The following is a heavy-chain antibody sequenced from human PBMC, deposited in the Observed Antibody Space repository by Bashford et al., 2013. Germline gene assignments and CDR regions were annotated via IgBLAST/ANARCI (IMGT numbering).Heavy chain of an antibody. CDR3: ARISYYYDSSGYNYIPGEFDP. V-gene: IGHV5-51*01. CDR1: GYSFTSYW. J-gene: IGHJ5*02. D-gene: IGHD3-22*01. CDR2: IYPGDSDT. Sequence: GESLKISCKGSGYSFTSYWIGWVRQMPGKGLEWMGIIYPGDSDTRYSPSFQGQVTISADKSISTAYLQWSSLKASDTAMYYCARISYYYDSSGYNYIPGEFDPVGPGTLVTVSS.